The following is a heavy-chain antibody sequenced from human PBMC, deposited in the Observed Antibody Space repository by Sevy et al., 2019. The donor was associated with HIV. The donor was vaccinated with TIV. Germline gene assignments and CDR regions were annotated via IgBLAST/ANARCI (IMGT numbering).Heavy chain of an antibody. CDR3: ARVNSFDGDYVGGDY. CDR2: ISYDGGNK. J-gene: IGHJ4*02. Sequence: GGSLRLSCAASGFTFSMYAIKWVRQAPGKGLEWVALISYDGGNKYHADSVKGRFTISRDNSKNTLYLQMNSLGAEDTAVYYCARVNSFDGDYVGGDYCGQGTLVTVSS. D-gene: IGHD4-17*01. CDR1: GFTFSMYA. V-gene: IGHV3-30-3*01.